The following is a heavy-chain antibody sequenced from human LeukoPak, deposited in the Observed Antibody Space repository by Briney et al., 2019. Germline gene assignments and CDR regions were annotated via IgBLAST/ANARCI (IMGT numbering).Heavy chain of an antibody. J-gene: IGHJ4*02. CDR2: IYYSGST. CDR3: ARRDVDIVATSRGDY. V-gene: IGHV4-39*01. CDR1: GGSISSSSYY. Sequence: PSETLSLTCTVSGGSISSSSYYWGWIRQPPGKGLEWIGSIYYSGSTYYNPSLKSRVTISVDTSKNQFSLKLSSVTAADTAVYYCARRDVDIVATSRGDYWGQGTLVTVSS. D-gene: IGHD5-12*01.